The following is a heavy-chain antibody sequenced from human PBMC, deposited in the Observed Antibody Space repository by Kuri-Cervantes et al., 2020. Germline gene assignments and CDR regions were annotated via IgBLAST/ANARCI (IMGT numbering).Heavy chain of an antibody. J-gene: IGHJ6*03. D-gene: IGHD6-19*01. V-gene: IGHV3-23*01. CDR3: AKDLADSSGWSVGYMDV. CDR1: GFTFSSYG. Sequence: GESLKISCAASGFTFSSYGMHWVRQAPGKRLEWVSAISGSGGSTYYADSVKGRFTISRDNSKNTLYLQMNSLRAEDTAVYYCAKDLADSSGWSVGYMDVWGKGTTVTVSS. CDR2: ISGSGGST.